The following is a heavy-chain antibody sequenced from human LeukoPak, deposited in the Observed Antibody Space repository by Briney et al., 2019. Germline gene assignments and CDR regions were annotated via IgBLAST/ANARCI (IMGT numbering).Heavy chain of an antibody. Sequence: GGSLRLSCAASGFTFSSSAMTWVRQAPGKGLEWVSAIGGSGDNTYYTDSVKGRFTISRDNSRNTLYLQMNSLRAEDTAVYYCAKDPTVGATNYFDYWGQGTLVTVSS. J-gene: IGHJ4*02. CDR1: GFTFSSSA. CDR2: IGGSGDNT. V-gene: IGHV3-23*01. D-gene: IGHD1-26*01. CDR3: AKDPTVGATNYFDY.